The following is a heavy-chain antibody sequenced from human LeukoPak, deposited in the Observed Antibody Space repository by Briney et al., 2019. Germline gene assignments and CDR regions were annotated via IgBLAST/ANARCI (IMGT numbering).Heavy chain of an antibody. CDR1: GGSISSYY. CDR3: ARVERPLDYYYYYMDV. Sequence: KTSETLSLTCTVSGGSISSYYWSWIRQPAGKGLEWIGRIYTSGSTNYNPSLKSRVTISVDTSKNQFSLKLSSVTAADTAVYYCARVERPLDYYYYYMDVWGKGTTVTVSS. CDR2: IYTSGST. J-gene: IGHJ6*03. V-gene: IGHV4-4*07.